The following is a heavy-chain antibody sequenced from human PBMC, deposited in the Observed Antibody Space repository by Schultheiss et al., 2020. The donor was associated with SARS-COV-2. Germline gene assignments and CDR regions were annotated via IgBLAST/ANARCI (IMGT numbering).Heavy chain of an antibody. CDR3: ARQSYDILTGRPYGMDV. CDR1: GFTFSSYA. J-gene: IGHJ6*02. CDR2: ISTSGSAT. D-gene: IGHD3-9*01. V-gene: IGHV3-48*04. Sequence: GGSLRLSCAASGFTFSSYAMSWVRQAPGKGLEWVSYISTSGSATYYADSGKGRFTISRDNAKNSLSLQMNSLRAEDTAVYYCARQSYDILTGRPYGMDVWGQGTTVTVSS.